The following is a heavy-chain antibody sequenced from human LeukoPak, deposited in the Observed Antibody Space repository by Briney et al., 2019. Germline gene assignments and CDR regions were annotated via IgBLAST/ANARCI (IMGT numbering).Heavy chain of an antibody. CDR1: GYTFTSYY. CDR3: ARGLAPRRLLWFGELTIDY. V-gene: IGHV1-46*01. Sequence: ASVKVSCKASGYTFTSYYMHWVRQAPGQGLEWMGIINPSGGSTSYAQKFQGRVTMTRNTSISTAYMELSSLRSEDTAVYYCARGLAPRRLLWFGELTIDYWGQGTLVTVSS. D-gene: IGHD3-10*01. CDR2: INPSGGST. J-gene: IGHJ4*02.